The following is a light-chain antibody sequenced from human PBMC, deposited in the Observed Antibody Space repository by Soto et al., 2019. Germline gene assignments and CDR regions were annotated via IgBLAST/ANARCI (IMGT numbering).Light chain of an antibody. J-gene: IGLJ1*01. V-gene: IGLV2-14*01. CDR1: SSDVGAYTY. CDR3: ISYTTSTSTPYV. Sequence: QSVLTQPASVSGSPGQSITISCTGTSSDVGAYTYVSWYQHHPGKAPKLMIYELINRPSGVSARFSGSKSGNTASLTISGLQAEDEADYYCISYTTSTSTPYVFGSGTKVTVL. CDR2: ELI.